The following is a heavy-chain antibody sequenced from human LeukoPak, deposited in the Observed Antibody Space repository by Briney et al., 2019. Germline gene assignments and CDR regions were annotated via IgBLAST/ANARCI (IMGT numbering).Heavy chain of an antibody. CDR1: GFTFSSYS. D-gene: IGHD3-3*01. V-gene: IGHV3-21*01. Sequence: GGSLRLSCAASGFTFSSYSMNWVRQAPGKGLEWVSSISSSSSYIYYADSVKGRFTISRDNAKNSLYLQMNSLRAEDTAVYYCAKVAPANYDFWSGYSLEDYWGQGTLVTVSS. J-gene: IGHJ4*02. CDR2: ISSSSSYI. CDR3: AKVAPANYDFWSGYSLEDY.